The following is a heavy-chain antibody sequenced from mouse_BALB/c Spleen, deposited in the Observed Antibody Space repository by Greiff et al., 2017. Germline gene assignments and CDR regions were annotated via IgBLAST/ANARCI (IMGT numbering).Heavy chain of an antibody. CDR2: ISSGGSYT. CDR3: ARDDYDGYYAMDY. CDR1: GFTFSSYA. V-gene: IGHV5-9-4*01. D-gene: IGHD2-4*01. Sequence: EVHLVESGGGLVKPGGSLKLSCAASGFTFSSYAMSWVRQSPEKRLEWVAEISSGGSYTYYPDTVTGRFTISRDNAKNTLYLEMSSLRSEDTAMYYCARDDYDGYYAMDYWGQGTSVTVSS. J-gene: IGHJ4*01.